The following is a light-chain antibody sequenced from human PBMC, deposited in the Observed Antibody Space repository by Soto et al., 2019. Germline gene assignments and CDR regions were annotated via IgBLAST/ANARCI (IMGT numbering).Light chain of an antibody. CDR2: KAS. CDR1: QSISSW. V-gene: IGKV1-5*03. J-gene: IGKJ5*01. Sequence: DIQMTQSPSSLSASVGHRVTITCRASQSISSWLAWYQQKPAKAXXLXIYKASSLESGVPSRFSGSGSGTDFTLTTSSLQPEDFANYYCQQSYSTLGITFGQGTRLEIK. CDR3: QQSYSTLGIT.